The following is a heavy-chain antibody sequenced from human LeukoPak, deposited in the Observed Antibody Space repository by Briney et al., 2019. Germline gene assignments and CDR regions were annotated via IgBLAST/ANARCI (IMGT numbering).Heavy chain of an antibody. J-gene: IGHJ4*02. CDR1: GFTFDDYG. CDR2: INWNGGST. D-gene: IGHD3-3*01. Sequence: GGSLRLSCAATGFTFDDYGMSWVRQAPGKGLEWVSGINWNGGSTGYADSVKGRFTISRDSAKNSLYLQMNSLRAEDTAVYYCARLKEIPVFGVVTKSTSYFDYWGQGTLVTVSS. V-gene: IGHV3-20*04. CDR3: ARLKEIPVFGVVTKSTSYFDY.